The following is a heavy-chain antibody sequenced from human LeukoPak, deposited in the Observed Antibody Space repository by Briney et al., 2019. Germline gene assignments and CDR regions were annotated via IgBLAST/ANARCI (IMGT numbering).Heavy chain of an antibody. CDR2: IYYSGST. CDR3: ARETSQKGAHYMDV. V-gene: IGHV4-59*01. CDR1: GDSINNYY. J-gene: IGHJ6*03. D-gene: IGHD3-16*01. Sequence: SETLSLTCTVSGDSINNYYWSWIRQPPGKGLEWIGYIYYSGSTNYNPSLKSRVTISVDTSKNQFSLKLSSVTAADTAVYYCARETSQKGAHYMDVWGKGTTVTISS.